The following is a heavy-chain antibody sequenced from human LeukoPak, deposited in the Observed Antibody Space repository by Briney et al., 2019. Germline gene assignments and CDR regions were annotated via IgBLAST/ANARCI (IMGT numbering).Heavy chain of an antibody. CDR3: ARISPVTNYYYYYGMDV. D-gene: IGHD4-11*01. Sequence: PSETLSLTCAVYGGSFSGYYWSWIRQPSGEGLEWIGEINHSGSTNYNPSLKSRVTISVDTSKNQFSLKLSSVTAADTAVYYCARISPVTNYYYYYGMDVWGQGTTVTVSS. CDR1: GGSFSGYY. CDR2: INHSGST. J-gene: IGHJ6*02. V-gene: IGHV4-34*01.